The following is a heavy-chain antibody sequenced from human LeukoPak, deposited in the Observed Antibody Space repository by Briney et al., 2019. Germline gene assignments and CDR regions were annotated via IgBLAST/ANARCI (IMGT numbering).Heavy chain of an antibody. CDR3: TREIGSH. CDR1: GFTFSPYN. J-gene: IGHJ4*02. CDR2: ISGSSTSI. D-gene: IGHD1-26*01. Sequence: TGGSLRLSCVVSGFTFSPYNMNWVRQAPGKGLEWISYISGSSTSIFYANSVKGRFTVSRDNAKNPLFLQMNSLGVDDTAVYYCTREIGSHWGQGSLVTVSS. V-gene: IGHV3-48*01.